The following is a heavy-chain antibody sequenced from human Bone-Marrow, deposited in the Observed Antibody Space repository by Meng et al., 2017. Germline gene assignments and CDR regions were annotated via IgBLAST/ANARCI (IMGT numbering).Heavy chain of an antibody. V-gene: IGHV1-18*01. CDR3: ARLRLGSGSYYNDWFDP. D-gene: IGHD3-10*01. CDR1: GYTFTSYG. Sequence: QVQRLEPGAEVKKPGASVKVSCKASGYTFTSYGISWVRQAPGQGLEWMGWISAYNGNTNYAQKLQGRVTMTTDTSTSTAYMELRSLRSDDTAVYYCARLRLGSGSYYNDWFDPWGQGTLVTVSS. J-gene: IGHJ5*02. CDR2: ISAYNGNT.